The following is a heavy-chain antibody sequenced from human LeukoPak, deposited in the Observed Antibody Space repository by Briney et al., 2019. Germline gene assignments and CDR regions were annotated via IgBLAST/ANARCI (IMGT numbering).Heavy chain of an antibody. V-gene: IGHV3-23*01. CDR1: GFTFSSYA. CDR3: AKDASEQWLVHYYYYGMDV. CDR2: ISGSGGST. D-gene: IGHD6-19*01. Sequence: HPGGSLRLSCAASGFTFSSYAMSWVRQAPGRGLEWVSAISGSGGSTYYADSVKGRFTISRDNSKNTLYLQMNSLRAEDTAVYYCAKDASEQWLVHYYYYGMDVWGQGTTVTVSS. J-gene: IGHJ6*02.